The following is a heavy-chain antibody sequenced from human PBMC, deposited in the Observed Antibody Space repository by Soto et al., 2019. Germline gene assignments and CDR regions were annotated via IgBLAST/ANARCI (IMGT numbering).Heavy chain of an antibody. Sequence: WETLSDTCTVSDGSISSYYWCWIRKHPGKGLEWIGSICNTGSTYYNPSLKSRVTISVDTSKNQFSLKLTSVTAADTAIYYCVGDGKIRNYYYWGQGTLVTVSS. CDR3: VGDGKIRNYYY. V-gene: IGHV4-4*08. CDR1: DGSISSYY. J-gene: IGHJ4*02. D-gene: IGHD1-7*01. CDR2: ICNTGST.